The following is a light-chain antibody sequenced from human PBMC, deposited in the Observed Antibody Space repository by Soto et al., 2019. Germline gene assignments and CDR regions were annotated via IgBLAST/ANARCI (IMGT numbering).Light chain of an antibody. V-gene: IGKV3-20*01. CDR1: QSVGDTY. CDR2: STS. Sequence: IGLTQSPGTLSLKPGERATLSCRASQSVGDTYLAWYQQKPGQAPRLLMYSTSIRATGIPDRFSGSGSGTDFTLTISRLDPEDFAVYYCQHYDRAPMWTFGQVTNVDNK. J-gene: IGKJ1*01. CDR3: QHYDRAPMWT.